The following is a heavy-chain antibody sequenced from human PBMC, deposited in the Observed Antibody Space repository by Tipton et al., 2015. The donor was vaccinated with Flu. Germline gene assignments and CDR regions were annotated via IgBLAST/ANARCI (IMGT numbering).Heavy chain of an antibody. CDR1: GFTLSSYA. D-gene: IGHD1-26*01. Sequence: SLRLSRAASGFTLSSYAMNWVRQAPGKGLEWVSFISGHDDHPYYADSMNGRVTVSRDNAKNSLFLQMNSLRVDDSAVYFCARATSSGTYYGYPEGYFAMDVWGQGTTVTVSS. CDR2: ISGHDDHP. CDR3: ARATSSGTYYGYPEGYFAMDV. J-gene: IGHJ6*02. V-gene: IGHV3-21*01.